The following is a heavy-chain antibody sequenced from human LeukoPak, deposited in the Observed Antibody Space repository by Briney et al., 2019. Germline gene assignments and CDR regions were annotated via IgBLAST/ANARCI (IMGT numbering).Heavy chain of an antibody. Sequence: GGSLRLSCAASGFTFSRYSMSWVRQAPGKGLEWVSSITSGVGYIYYADSLKGRFTISRDNAKNSLYLQLNSLRAEDTAVYYCAELGITMIGGVWGKGTTVTISS. CDR2: ITSGVGYI. CDR3: AELGITMIGGV. D-gene: IGHD3-10*02. CDR1: GFTFSRYS. V-gene: IGHV3-21*01. J-gene: IGHJ6*04.